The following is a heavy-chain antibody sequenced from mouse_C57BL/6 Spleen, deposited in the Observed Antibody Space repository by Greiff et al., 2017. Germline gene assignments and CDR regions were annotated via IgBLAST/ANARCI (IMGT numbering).Heavy chain of an antibody. V-gene: IGHV1-63*01. J-gene: IGHJ2*01. CDR2: IYPGGGYT. CDR1: GYTFTNYW. Sequence: VQLQQSGAELVRPGTSVKMSCKASGYTFTNYWIGWAKQRPGHGLEWIGDIYPGGGYTNYNEKFKGKATLTADKSSSTAYMQFSSLTSEDSAIYYCARSPYYGNYEYYFDYWGQGTTLTVSS. D-gene: IGHD2-10*01. CDR3: ARSPYYGNYEYYFDY.